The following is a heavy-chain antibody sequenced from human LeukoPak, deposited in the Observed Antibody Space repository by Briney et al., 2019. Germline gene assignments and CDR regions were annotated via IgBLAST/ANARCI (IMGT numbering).Heavy chain of an antibody. Sequence: GGSLRLSCAASGFTFSSYAMSWVRQAPGKGLEWVSTISGSGSNTYYADSVKGRFTVSRDNSKNTLYLQMNSLKTEDTAVYYCTGTYSGSYYGDFDYWGQGTLVTVSS. CDR1: GFTFSSYA. D-gene: IGHD1-26*01. CDR2: ISGSGSNT. J-gene: IGHJ4*02. V-gene: IGHV3-23*01. CDR3: TGTYSGSYYGDFDY.